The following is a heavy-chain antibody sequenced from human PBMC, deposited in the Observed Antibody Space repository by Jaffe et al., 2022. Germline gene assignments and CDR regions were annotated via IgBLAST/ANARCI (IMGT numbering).Heavy chain of an antibody. CDR2: IFSNDEK. D-gene: IGHD3-9*01. J-gene: IGHJ4*02. CDR1: GFSLSNARMG. V-gene: IGHV2-26*01. Sequence: QVTLKESGPVLVKPTETLTLTCTVSGFSLSNARMGVSWIRQPPGKALEWLAHIFSNDEKSYSTSLKSRLTISKDTSKSQVVLTMTNMDPVDTATYYCARIPVTYYDILTGYYTDYYFDYWGQGTLVTVSS. CDR3: ARIPVTYYDILTGYYTDYYFDY.